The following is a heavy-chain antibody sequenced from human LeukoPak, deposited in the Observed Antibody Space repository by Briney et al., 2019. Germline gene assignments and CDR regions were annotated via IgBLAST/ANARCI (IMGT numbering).Heavy chain of an antibody. CDR1: GFTFNDYW. Sequence: GGSLRLSCAASGFTFNDYWMSWVRQAPGRGLEWVANINQDGSENYYVDYMKGRFTSSRDNAKNSVYLQMNSLRAEDTAVYYCAGSSWGSSTNSWGQGTLVTVSS. J-gene: IGHJ4*02. D-gene: IGHD3-16*01. CDR2: INQDGSEN. CDR3: AGSSWGSSTNS. V-gene: IGHV3-7*01.